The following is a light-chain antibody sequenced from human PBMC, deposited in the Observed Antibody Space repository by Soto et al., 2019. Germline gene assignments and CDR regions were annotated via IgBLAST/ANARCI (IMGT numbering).Light chain of an antibody. CDR2: GAS. V-gene: IGKV3-20*01. CDR1: QSVSTSY. Sequence: EIVLTQSPGTLSLSPGERATLSCRASQSVSTSYLAWYQQKPGQAPRLLIYGASSRATGIPDRFSGSGSGADFTLTISRLETEDFAVYYCQQDGSVPLTFGGGTKVQIK. J-gene: IGKJ4*01. CDR3: QQDGSVPLT.